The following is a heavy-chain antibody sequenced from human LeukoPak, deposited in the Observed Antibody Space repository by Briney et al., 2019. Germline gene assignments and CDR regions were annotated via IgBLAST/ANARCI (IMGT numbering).Heavy chain of an antibody. CDR1: GYTFTGYY. V-gene: IGHV1-2*02. CDR3: ASSKGFDY. CDR2: IDPNSGGT. Sequence: ASVKVSCKASGYTFTGYYMHWVRQAPGQGLEWMGWIDPNSGGTNYAQKFQGRVTMTRDTSISTAYMVLNSLRAEDTAVYYCASSKGFDYWGQGTLVTVSS. J-gene: IGHJ4*02.